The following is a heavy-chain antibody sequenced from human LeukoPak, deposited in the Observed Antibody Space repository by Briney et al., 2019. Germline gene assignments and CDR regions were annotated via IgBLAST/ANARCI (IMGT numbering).Heavy chain of an antibody. CDR3: ASYDFWSGYRDWFDP. Sequence: GRSLRLSCAASGFTFSSYAISCVRQPPGKWLEWVSSIIGSGRSTYYAYSVKGRFTISRDNSKNTLYLQMNSLRAEDTAVYYCASYDFWSGYRDWFDPWGQGTLVTVSS. J-gene: IGHJ5*02. CDR1: GFTFSSYA. D-gene: IGHD3-3*01. CDR2: IIGSGRST. V-gene: IGHV3-23*01.